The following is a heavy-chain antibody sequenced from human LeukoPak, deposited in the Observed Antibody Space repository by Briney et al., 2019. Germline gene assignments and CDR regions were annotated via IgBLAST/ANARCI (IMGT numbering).Heavy chain of an antibody. Sequence: SETLSLTCAVYGGSFSGYYWSWIRQPPGKGLEWIGEINHSGSTNYNPSLKSRVAISVDTSKNQFSLKLSSVTAADTAVYYCARGGGDGYIPWGQGTLVTVSS. J-gene: IGHJ5*02. CDR2: INHSGST. D-gene: IGHD5-24*01. CDR3: ARGGGDGYIP. CDR1: GGSFSGYY. V-gene: IGHV4-34*01.